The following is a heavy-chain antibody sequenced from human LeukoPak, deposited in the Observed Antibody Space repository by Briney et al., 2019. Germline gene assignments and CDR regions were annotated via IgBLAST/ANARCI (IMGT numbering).Heavy chain of an antibody. D-gene: IGHD4-17*01. CDR1: GGSISSGGYY. CDR2: IYYSGST. CDR3: ARSQLYGDYNLPPSFDY. V-gene: IGHV4-31*03. Sequence: KPSETLSLTCTVSGGSISSGGYYWSWIRQHPGKGLEWIGYIYYSGSTYYNPSLKSRVTISVDTSKNQFSLKLSSVTAADTAVYYCARSQLYGDYNLPPSFDYWGQGTLVTVSS. J-gene: IGHJ4*02.